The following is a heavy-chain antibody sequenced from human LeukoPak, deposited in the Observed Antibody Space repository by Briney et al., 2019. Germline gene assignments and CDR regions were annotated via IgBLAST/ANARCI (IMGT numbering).Heavy chain of an antibody. J-gene: IGHJ5*02. CDR3: ARERRGWFDP. V-gene: IGHV3-13*01. Sequence: TGGSLRLSCAASGFTFSSYDMHWVRQATGKGLEWVSAIGTAGDTYYPGSVKGRFTISGENAKNSLCLQMNSLRAGDTAVYYCARERRGWFDPWGQGTLVTVSS. CDR2: IGTAGDT. CDR1: GFTFSSYD.